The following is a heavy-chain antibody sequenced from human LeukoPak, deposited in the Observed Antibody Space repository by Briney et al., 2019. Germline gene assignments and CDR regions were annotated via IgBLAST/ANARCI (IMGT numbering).Heavy chain of an antibody. V-gene: IGHV3-23*01. Sequence: GGPLRLSCTVSGLRFSTYAMSWVRQAPGKGLEWVSSISGSGGSTYYADSVKGRFTVSRDNSKNTVYLELNSLRAEDRAIYFCAKGGQNFDFWRFDYWGQGTLVTVSS. CDR2: ISGSGGST. J-gene: IGHJ4*02. CDR3: AKGGQNFDFWRFDY. CDR1: GLRFSTYA. D-gene: IGHD3-3*01.